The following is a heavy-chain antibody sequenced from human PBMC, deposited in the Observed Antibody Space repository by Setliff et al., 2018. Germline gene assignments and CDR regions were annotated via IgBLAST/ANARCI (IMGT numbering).Heavy chain of an antibody. CDR1: GYTFTGDH. D-gene: IGHD6-19*01. J-gene: IGHJ3*02. CDR2: INPNSGGT. CDR3: ARDLIAVAATTAFDI. V-gene: IGHV1-2*02. Sequence: ASVKVSCKASGYTFTGDHLHWVRQATGQGLEWMGWINPNSGGTNYAQKFLGRVTMTRDTSIRTAYMELSRLRSDDTAMYYCARDLIAVAATTAFDIWGQGTMVPVSS.